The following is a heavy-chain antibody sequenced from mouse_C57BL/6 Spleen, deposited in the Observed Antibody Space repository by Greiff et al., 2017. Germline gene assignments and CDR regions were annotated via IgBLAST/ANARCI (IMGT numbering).Heavy chain of an antibody. CDR1: GFTFTDYY. J-gene: IGHJ1*03. CDR3: ARREASSHWYFDV. V-gene: IGHV7-3*01. Sequence: EVKLVESGGGLVQPGGSLSLSCAASGFTFTDYYMSWVRQPPGKALEWLGFIRNKANGYTTEYSASVKGRFTISRDNSQSILYLQMNALRAEDSATYYCARREASSHWYFDVWGTGTTVTVSS. CDR2: IRNKANGYTT. D-gene: IGHD1-1*01.